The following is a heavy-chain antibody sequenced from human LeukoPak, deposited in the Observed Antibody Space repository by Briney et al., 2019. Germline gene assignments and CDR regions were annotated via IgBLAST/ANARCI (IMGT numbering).Heavy chain of an antibody. D-gene: IGHD5-18*01. V-gene: IGHV4-39*07. CDR3: ARLPRGYSYGSFDY. Sequence: SETLSLTCTVSGGSISSRSYYWGWIRQPPGKGLEWIGSIYYSGSTYYNPSLKSRVTISVDTSKNQFSLKLSSVTAADTAVYYCARLPRGYSYGSFDYWGQGTLVTVSS. J-gene: IGHJ4*02. CDR1: GGSISSRSYY. CDR2: IYYSGST.